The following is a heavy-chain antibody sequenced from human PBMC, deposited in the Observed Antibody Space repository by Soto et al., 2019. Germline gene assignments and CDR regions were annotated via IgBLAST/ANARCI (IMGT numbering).Heavy chain of an antibody. CDR1: GLSFTNAW. CDR2: IKSHTDGGAT. J-gene: IGHJ4*02. D-gene: IGHD6-25*01. V-gene: IGHV3-15*07. CDR3: ATAPGYWASAPLDY. Sequence: EVQLVASGGGFVKPGGSLRLSCAVSGLSFTNAWMNWLRQAPGKGLEWVARIKSHTDGGATDYAAPLKGRFTISRDDSRNTLFLQMNSLNTEDTAVYFCATAPGYWASAPLDYCGQGNLVTVSS.